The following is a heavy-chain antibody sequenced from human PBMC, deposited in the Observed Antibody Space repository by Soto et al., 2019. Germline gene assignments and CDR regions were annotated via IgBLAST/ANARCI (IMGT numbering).Heavy chain of an antibody. D-gene: IGHD3-22*01. CDR3: ARGDYYDTNGPFSDSFDI. Sequence: GGSLRLSCAASGFTFSSYAMSWVRQAPGKGLEWVSGSSGSGGNTYYTDSVKGRFTISRDNSKNTLYLQMNSLRAEDTAVYYCARGDYYDTNGPFSDSFDIWGQGTMVT. CDR1: GFTFSSYA. V-gene: IGHV3-23*01. CDR2: SSGSGGNT. J-gene: IGHJ3*02.